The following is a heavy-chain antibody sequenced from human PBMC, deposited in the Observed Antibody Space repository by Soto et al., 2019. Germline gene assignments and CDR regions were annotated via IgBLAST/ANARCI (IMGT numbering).Heavy chain of an antibody. D-gene: IGHD1-26*01. CDR3: ARGLPRGVGSTTLPY. Sequence: GASVKVSCKASGGTFSSYAISWVRQAPGQGLEWMGGIIPIFGTANYAQKFQGRVTITADESTSTAYMELRSLRSEDTAIYYCARGLPRGVGSTTLPYWGQGTLVTVSS. CDR1: GGTFSSYA. V-gene: IGHV1-69*13. J-gene: IGHJ4*02. CDR2: IIPIFGTA.